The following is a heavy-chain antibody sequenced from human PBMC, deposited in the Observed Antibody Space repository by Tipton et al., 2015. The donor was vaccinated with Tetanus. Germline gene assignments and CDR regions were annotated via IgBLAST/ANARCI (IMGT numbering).Heavy chain of an antibody. Sequence: SLRLSCAASGFTFSSFWMHWVRQVPGKGLVSVARINDVGTETDYADSVTGRFSISRDNARNSLSVHMNSLTAEDTAVYYCARLRVYCSTACYSREDYWGQGTLVTVSS. CDR1: GFTFSSFW. CDR2: INDVGTET. D-gene: IGHD2/OR15-2a*01. CDR3: ARLRVYCSTACYSREDY. V-gene: IGHV3-74*01. J-gene: IGHJ4*02.